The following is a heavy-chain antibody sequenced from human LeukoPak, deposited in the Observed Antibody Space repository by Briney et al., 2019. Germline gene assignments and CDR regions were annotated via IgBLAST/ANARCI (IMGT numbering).Heavy chain of an antibody. CDR3: ARDSGTTGEVKFDP. J-gene: IGHJ5*02. CDR1: GVSISSSNSY. Sequence: PSETLSLTCAVSGVSISSSNSYWGWIRQPPGKGLEWIGRISGSGTITYNPALQSRLTISIDTSKNQFSLKLMSVTAADTAVYYCARDSGTTGEVKFDPWGQGTLVTVSS. CDR2: ISGSGTI. D-gene: IGHD3-10*01. V-gene: IGHV4-39*07.